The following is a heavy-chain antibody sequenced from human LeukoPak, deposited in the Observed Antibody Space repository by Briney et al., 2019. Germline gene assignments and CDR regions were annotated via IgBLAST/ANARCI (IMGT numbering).Heavy chain of an antibody. J-gene: IGHJ3*02. Sequence: ASVKVSCKASGYTFTSYGISWVRQAPGQGLEWMGWISAYNGNTNYAQKLQGRVTMTTDTSTSTAYMELRSLRSDDTAVYYCARGLYYDSSGYYYVRSGAAFDIWGQGTMVTVSS. CDR1: GYTFTSYG. CDR3: ARGLYYDSSGYYYVRSGAAFDI. CDR2: ISAYNGNT. V-gene: IGHV1-18*01. D-gene: IGHD3-22*01.